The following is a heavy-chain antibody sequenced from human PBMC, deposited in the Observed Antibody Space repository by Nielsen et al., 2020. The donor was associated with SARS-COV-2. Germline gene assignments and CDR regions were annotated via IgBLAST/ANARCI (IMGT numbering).Heavy chain of an antibody. V-gene: IGHV4-59*12. Sequence: SETLSLTCTVSGGSISSYYWSWIRQPPGKGLEWIGYIYYSGSTNYNPSLKSRVTISVDKSKNQFSLKLSSVTAADTAVYYCARGGSGSYYGWFDPWGQGTLVTVSS. D-gene: IGHD1-26*01. J-gene: IGHJ5*02. CDR3: ARGGSGSYYGWFDP. CDR1: GGSISSYY. CDR2: IYYSGST.